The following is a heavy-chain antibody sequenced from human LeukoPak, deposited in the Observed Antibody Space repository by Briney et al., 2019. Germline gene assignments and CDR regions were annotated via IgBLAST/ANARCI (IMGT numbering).Heavy chain of an antibody. CDR3: ARIVYGSGNCFGY. CDR2: IYRNGGT. J-gene: IGHJ4*02. Sequence: SETLSLTCAVSGGSISSSNWWSRVRQPPGKGLEWIGEIYRNGGTNYNPSLKSRVTISVDKSKNQFSLKLSSVTAADTAVYYCARIVYGSGNCFGYWGQRALVTVSS. CDR1: GGSISSSNW. D-gene: IGHD3-10*01. V-gene: IGHV4-4*02.